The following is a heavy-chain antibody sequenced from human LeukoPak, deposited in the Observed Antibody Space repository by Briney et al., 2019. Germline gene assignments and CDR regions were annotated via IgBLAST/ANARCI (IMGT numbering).Heavy chain of an antibody. CDR3: VRGTGY. CDR1: GFTFSTYV. Sequence: GGSLRLSCSVSGFTFSTYVMHWVRQAPGKGLEYVSAISSNGDNTYYADSVQGRFTISRDNSQNTLYLQMSSLRADGTAVYYCVRGTGYWGQGTLVTVSS. J-gene: IGHJ4*02. V-gene: IGHV3-64D*06. CDR2: ISSNGDNT.